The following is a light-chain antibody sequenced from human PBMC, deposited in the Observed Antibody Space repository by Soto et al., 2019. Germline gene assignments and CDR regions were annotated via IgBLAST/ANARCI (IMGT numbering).Light chain of an antibody. Sequence: IQLTQSPSSLSAFVGERVTITCRASLGINRILAWYQQKPGKAPKLLIYAAPTLQSGVPSRFAGSGSGTDFTLTISSLQPEDFATYYCQQLESYPSTFGGGTKVDIK. CDR3: QQLESYPST. CDR1: LGINRI. CDR2: AAP. V-gene: IGKV1-9*01. J-gene: IGKJ4*01.